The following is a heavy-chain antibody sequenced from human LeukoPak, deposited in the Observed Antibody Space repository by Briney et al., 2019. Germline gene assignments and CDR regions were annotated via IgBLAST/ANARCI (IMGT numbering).Heavy chain of an antibody. CDR1: GGSISSYY. J-gene: IGHJ5*02. V-gene: IGHV4-4*07. CDR3: ARTGEPYSSSWYSWFDP. D-gene: IGHD6-13*01. CDR2: IYTSGST. Sequence: SETLSLTCTVSGGSISSYYWSWIRQPAGKGLEWIGRIYTSGSTNYNPSLKSRVTMSVGTSKNQFSLKPSSVTAADTAVYYCARTGEPYSSSWYSWFDPWGQGTLVTVSS.